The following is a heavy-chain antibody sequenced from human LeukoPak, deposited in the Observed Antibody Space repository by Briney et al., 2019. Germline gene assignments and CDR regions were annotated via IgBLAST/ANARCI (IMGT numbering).Heavy chain of an antibody. Sequence: GGSLRLSCAASGFTFRSNWMSWVRQAPGKGLEWVAKINQDGSQTKYVDSVKGRFTISRDNAKNSLHLQMNSLRADDTAVYYCAKYNDYDFDYWGQGTLATVS. V-gene: IGHV3-7*01. CDR2: INQDGSQT. CDR3: AKYNDYDFDY. CDR1: GFTFRSNW. D-gene: IGHD4-17*01. J-gene: IGHJ4*02.